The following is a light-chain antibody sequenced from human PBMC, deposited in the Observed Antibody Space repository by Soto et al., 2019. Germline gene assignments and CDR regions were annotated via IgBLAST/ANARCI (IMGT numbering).Light chain of an antibody. CDR2: DVN. V-gene: IGLV2-14*03. Sequence: QSALTQPASVSGSPGQSITSSCTGTSSDVGGYNYVSWYQQHPTKAPKLMIFDVNTRPSGVSNRFSGSKSGNTASLTISGLQAEDEADYYCSSFTSSSTLVVFGGGTKVTVL. CDR3: SSFTSSSTLVV. CDR1: SSDVGGYNY. J-gene: IGLJ2*01.